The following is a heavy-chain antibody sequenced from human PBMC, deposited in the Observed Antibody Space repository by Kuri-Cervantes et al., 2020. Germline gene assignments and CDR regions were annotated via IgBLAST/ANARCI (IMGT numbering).Heavy chain of an antibody. J-gene: IGHJ4*02. Sequence: SLKISCAASGFTFDDYAMHWVRQAPGKGLEWVSGISWNGGSIGYADSVKGRFTISRDNAKNSLYLQMNSLRAEDTAVYYCATAAGSSGRDYWGQGTLVTVSS. CDR3: ATAAGSSGRDY. CDR1: GFTFDDYA. CDR2: ISWNGGSI. V-gene: IGHV3-9*01. D-gene: IGHD6-19*01.